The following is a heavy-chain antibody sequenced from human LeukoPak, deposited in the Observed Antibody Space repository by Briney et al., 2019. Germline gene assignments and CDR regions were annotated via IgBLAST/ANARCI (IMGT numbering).Heavy chain of an antibody. V-gene: IGHV3-30*18. CDR1: GFTFSSYG. CDR3: AKRYSSSWNIDY. D-gene: IGHD6-13*01. CDR2: ISNDGNNK. J-gene: IGHJ4*02. Sequence: GRSLRLSCAASGFTFSSYGMHWVRQAPGKGLGWVAVISNDGNNKYYADSVKGRFTLSRDNSKNTLYLEMNSLRAEDTAVYYCAKRYSSSWNIDYWGQGTLVTVSS.